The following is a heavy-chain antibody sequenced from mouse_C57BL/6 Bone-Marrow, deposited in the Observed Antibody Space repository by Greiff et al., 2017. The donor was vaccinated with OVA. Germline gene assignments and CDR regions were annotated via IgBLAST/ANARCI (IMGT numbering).Heavy chain of an antibody. Sequence: EVMLVESGGGLVKPGGSLKLSCAASGFTFGSYTMSWVRQTPEKRLEWVATISGGGGNTYYPDSVKGRFTISRDNAKNTLYLQMSSLRSEDTALYYCARQLGRRAWFAYWGQGTLVTVSA. V-gene: IGHV5-9*01. D-gene: IGHD4-1*01. CDR3: ARQLGRRAWFAY. CDR1: GFTFGSYT. CDR2: ISGGGGNT. J-gene: IGHJ3*01.